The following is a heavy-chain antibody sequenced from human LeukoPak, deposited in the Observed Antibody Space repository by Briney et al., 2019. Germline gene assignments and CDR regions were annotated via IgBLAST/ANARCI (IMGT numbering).Heavy chain of an antibody. V-gene: IGHV4-34*01. CDR2: INHSGGT. Sequence: SETLSLTCAVYGGSFSGYYWSWIRQPPGKGLEWIGEINHSGGTNYNPSLKSRVTISVDTSKNQFSLKLSSVTAADTAVYYCARDLGVGTDYWGQGTLVTVSS. D-gene: IGHD3-16*01. CDR1: GGSFSGYY. CDR3: ARDLGVGTDY. J-gene: IGHJ4*02.